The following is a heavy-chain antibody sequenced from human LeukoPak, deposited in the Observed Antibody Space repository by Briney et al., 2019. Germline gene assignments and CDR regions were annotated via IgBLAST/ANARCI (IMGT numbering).Heavy chain of an antibody. J-gene: IGHJ4*02. Sequence: SETLSLTCTVSGGSITSHFWSWIRQPPGKGLEWIGYIYHSGITNYNPSLKSRATISVDTSKNQFSLELSSVTAADTAVYYCARDGYSGSSLFDSWGQGTLVTVSS. D-gene: IGHD1-26*01. CDR1: GGSITSHF. V-gene: IGHV4-59*11. CDR3: ARDGYSGSSLFDS. CDR2: IYHSGIT.